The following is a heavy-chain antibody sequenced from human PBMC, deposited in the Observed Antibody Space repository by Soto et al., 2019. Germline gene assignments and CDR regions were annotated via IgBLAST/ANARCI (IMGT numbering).Heavy chain of an antibody. J-gene: IGHJ6*02. V-gene: IGHV3-13*01. Sequence: GGSLRLSCTGSGFTFNNYDMHWVRQATGKGLEWLSGIGAAGDTYYPGAVNGRFTISRDNARNSLYLQMNSLSAADTAVYYCVRGVLGPGDYYYGMDVWGQGTTVTAP. CDR3: VRGVLGPGDYYYGMDV. D-gene: IGHD2-8*02. CDR1: GFTFNNYD. CDR2: IGAAGDT.